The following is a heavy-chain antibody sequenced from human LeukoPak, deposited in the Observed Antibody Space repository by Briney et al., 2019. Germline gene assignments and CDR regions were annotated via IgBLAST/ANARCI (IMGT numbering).Heavy chain of an antibody. V-gene: IGHV4-39*07. J-gene: IGHJ4*02. CDR3: ARESRPPAASELFDY. CDR2: IYYSGSP. D-gene: IGHD2-2*01. CDR1: GGSISSSSYY. Sequence: SETLSLTCTVSGGSISSSSYYWGWIRQPPGKGLEWIGSIYYSGSPYYNPSLESRVTISVDTSKNQFSLKLSSVTAADTAVYYCARESRPPAASELFDYWGQGTLVTVSS.